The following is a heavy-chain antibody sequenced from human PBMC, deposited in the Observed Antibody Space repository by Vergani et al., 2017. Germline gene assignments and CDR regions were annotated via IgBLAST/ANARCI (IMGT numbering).Heavy chain of an antibody. CDR2: INHSGST. V-gene: IGHV4-34*01. D-gene: IGHD2-15*01. Sequence: QVQLQQWGAGLLKPSETLSLTCAVYGGSFSGYYWSWIRQPPGKGLEWIGEINHSGSTNYNPSLKSRVTISVDTSKNQFSLELSSVTAADTAVYYCVGLGYCSGGSCYLDYWGQGTLVTVSS. CDR3: VGLGYCSGGSCYLDY. CDR1: GGSFSGYY. J-gene: IGHJ4*02.